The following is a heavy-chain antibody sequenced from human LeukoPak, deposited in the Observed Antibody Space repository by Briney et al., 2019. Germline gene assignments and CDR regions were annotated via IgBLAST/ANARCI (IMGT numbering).Heavy chain of an antibody. V-gene: IGHV3-74*01. CDR2: IKTDGSST. CDR3: ARDFAIFGVGFDY. Sequence: GGSLRLSCAASGFTFSSYWMHWVRQAPGKGLVWVSRIKTDGSSTTYADSVKGRFTISRDNARNTLYLQMNSPRAEDTAVYYCARDFAIFGVGFDYWGQGTLVTVSS. D-gene: IGHD3-3*01. CDR1: GFTFSSYW. J-gene: IGHJ4*02.